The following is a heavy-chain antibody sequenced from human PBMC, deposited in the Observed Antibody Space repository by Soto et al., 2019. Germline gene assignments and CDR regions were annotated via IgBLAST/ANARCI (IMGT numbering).Heavy chain of an antibody. CDR1: GFTFSSYA. CDR2: ISSSGGST. V-gene: IGHV3-23*01. CDR3: AKDLVGSNADYFDY. D-gene: IGHD2-15*01. Sequence: GGSLRLSCAASGFTFSSYAMSWVRQAPGKGMEWVAAISSSGGSTYYADSVKGRFTISRDNSKNTLYLQMNSLRAEDAAVYYCAKDLVGSNADYFDYWGQGTLVTVSS. J-gene: IGHJ4*02.